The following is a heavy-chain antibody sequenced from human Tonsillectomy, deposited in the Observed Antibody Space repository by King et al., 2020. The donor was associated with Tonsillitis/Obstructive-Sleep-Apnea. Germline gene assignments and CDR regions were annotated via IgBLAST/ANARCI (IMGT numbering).Heavy chain of an antibody. CDR2: ISPYNGDT. Sequence: VQLVQSGAEVKRPGASVRVSCKASGYTFTSYGISWVRQAPGQGLEWMGWISPYNGDTNFAQKLQGRVTMTTGTSTSTAYMELRILRSDDTAVYYCARDSMSHYYDSSGYYTFDYWGQGTLVTVSS. J-gene: IGHJ4*02. V-gene: IGHV1-18*01. D-gene: IGHD3-22*01. CDR3: ARDSMSHYYDSSGYYTFDY. CDR1: GYTFTSYG.